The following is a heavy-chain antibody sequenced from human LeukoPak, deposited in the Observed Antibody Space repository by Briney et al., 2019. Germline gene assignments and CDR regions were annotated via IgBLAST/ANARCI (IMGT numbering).Heavy chain of an antibody. J-gene: IGHJ4*02. CDR2: IWYDGSNK. V-gene: IGHV3-33*01. CDR3: ATYSSGWYLVY. Sequence: PGGSLRLSCAASGFTFSSYGMHWVRQAPGKGLEWVAVIWYDGSNKYYADSVKGRFTISRDNAKDSLYLQMNSLRDEDTAVYYCATYSSGWYLVYWGQGTLVTVSS. D-gene: IGHD6-19*01. CDR1: GFTFSSYG.